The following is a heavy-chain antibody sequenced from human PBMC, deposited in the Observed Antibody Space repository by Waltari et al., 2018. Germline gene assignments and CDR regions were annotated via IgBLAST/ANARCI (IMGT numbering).Heavy chain of an antibody. J-gene: IGHJ3*02. V-gene: IGHV3-43D*03. D-gene: IGHD5-12*01. Sequence: EVQLVESGGVVVQPGGSLRLSCAASGFTFADYAMHWVRQAPGKGLEWVSLISWDGGSTYYADSVKGRFTIARDNSKNSLYLQMNSLRAEDTALYYCALSDVDIVATIGGIAFDIWGQGTMVTVSS. CDR2: ISWDGGST. CDR3: ALSDVDIVATIGGIAFDI. CDR1: GFTFADYA.